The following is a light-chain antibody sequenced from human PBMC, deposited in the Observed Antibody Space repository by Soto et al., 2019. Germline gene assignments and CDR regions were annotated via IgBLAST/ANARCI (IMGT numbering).Light chain of an antibody. CDR1: SSNIGAGYD. CDR2: DNT. V-gene: IGLV1-40*01. CDR3: QSYDRSLSGSV. Sequence: QSVLTQPPSVSGAPGQRVTISCTGSSSNIGAGYDVHWYQQLPGTAPKLLIYDNTNRPSGVPDRFSGSKSGTSASLAITGLQAEDEADYYCQSYDRSLSGSVFAGGTKLTVL. J-gene: IGLJ2*01.